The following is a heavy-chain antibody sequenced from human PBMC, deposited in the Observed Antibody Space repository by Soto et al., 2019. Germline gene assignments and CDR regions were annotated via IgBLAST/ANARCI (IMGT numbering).Heavy chain of an antibody. V-gene: IGHV1-69*04. CDR2: IIPILGIA. Sequence: QVQLVHSGAEVKKPGSSVKVSCKASGGTFSSYTISWVRQAPGQGLEWMGRIIPILGIANYAQKFQGRVTITADKSTSTAYMELSSLRSEDTAVYYCARDLGDVTDENWFDPWGQGTLVTVSS. J-gene: IGHJ5*02. CDR3: ARDLGDVTDENWFDP. D-gene: IGHD3-10*01. CDR1: GGTFSSYT.